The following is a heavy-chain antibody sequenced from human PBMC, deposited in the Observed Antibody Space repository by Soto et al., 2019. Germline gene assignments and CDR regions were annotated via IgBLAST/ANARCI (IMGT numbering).Heavy chain of an antibody. J-gene: IGHJ4*02. V-gene: IGHV1-69*13. CDR2: IIPIFGTA. Sequence: SVEVFCKACGGAFSSYAIRLVRQAPGQGLEWMGGIIPIFGTANYAQKFQGRVTITADESTSTAYMELSSLRSEDTAVYYCPRGDSSGYYSAPFDYWGQGTMVTVSS. D-gene: IGHD3-22*01. CDR3: PRGDSSGYYSAPFDY. CDR1: GGAFSSYA.